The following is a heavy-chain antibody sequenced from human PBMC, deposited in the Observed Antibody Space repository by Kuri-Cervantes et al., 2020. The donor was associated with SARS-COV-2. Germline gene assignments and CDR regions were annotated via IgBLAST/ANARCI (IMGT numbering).Heavy chain of an antibody. Sequence: GESLKISCAASGFTFSSYWMSWVRQAPGKGLEWVANIKQDRSERYYVDSVKGRFTISRDNAKKSLYLQMNSLRAEDTAVYYCARDPPSATTVTESDYWSQGTLVTVSS. CDR2: IKQDRSER. D-gene: IGHD4-17*01. CDR1: GFTFSSYW. CDR3: ARDPPSATTVTESDY. J-gene: IGHJ4*02. V-gene: IGHV3-7*01.